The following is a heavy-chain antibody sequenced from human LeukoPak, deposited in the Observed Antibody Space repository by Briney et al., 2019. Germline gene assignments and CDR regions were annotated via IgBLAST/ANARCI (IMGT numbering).Heavy chain of an antibody. CDR2: IIPIFGTA. Sequence: SVKVSXKTSEYTFTGHYVHWVRQAPGQGLECMGRIIPIFGTANYAQKFQGRVTITTDESTSTAYMELSSLRSEDTAVYHCAREAFLDCSGGRCYSWFDPWGQGTLVTVSS. CDR1: EYTFTGHY. CDR3: AREAFLDCSGGRCYSWFDP. J-gene: IGHJ5*02. V-gene: IGHV1-69*05. D-gene: IGHD2-15*01.